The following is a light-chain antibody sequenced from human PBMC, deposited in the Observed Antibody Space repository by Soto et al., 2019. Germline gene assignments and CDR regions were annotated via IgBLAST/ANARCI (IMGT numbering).Light chain of an antibody. V-gene: IGKV3-15*01. CDR1: QSVRSN. CDR3: QEYKNWPSIT. J-gene: IGKJ5*01. Sequence: ENVMLQSPATLSVSTGERATLSCRASQSVRSNLAWYQQKPGQAPRLLIYGASTRATGIPARFSGSGSGTDFTLAISSLQSEDFAVYYCQEYKNWPSITFGQGTRLEIK. CDR2: GAS.